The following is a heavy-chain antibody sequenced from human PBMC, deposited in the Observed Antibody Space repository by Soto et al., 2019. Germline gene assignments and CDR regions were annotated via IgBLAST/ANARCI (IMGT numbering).Heavy chain of an antibody. D-gene: IGHD6-19*01. CDR1: GGSISSYY. J-gene: IGHJ4*02. CDR3: ARGVAVAGTRVFEY. Sequence: SETLSLTCTVSGGSISSYYWSWIRQPPGKGLEWIGYIYYSGSTNYNPSLKSRVTISVDTSKNQFSLKLSSVTAADTAVDYCARGVAVAGTRVFEYWGQGTLVTVSS. V-gene: IGHV4-59*01. CDR2: IYYSGST.